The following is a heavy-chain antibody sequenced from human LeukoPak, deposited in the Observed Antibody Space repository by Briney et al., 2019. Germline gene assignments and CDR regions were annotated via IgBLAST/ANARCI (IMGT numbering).Heavy chain of an antibody. J-gene: IGHJ5*02. CDR3: ARTYYYDSSGKTVWFDP. D-gene: IGHD3-22*01. CDR2: SYYSGST. CDR1: GGSISSGGYY. Sequence: SETLSLTCTVSGGSISSGGYYWSWIRQHPGKGLEWIGYSYYSGSTYYNPSLKSRVTISVDTSKNQFSLKLSSVTAADTAVYYYARTYYYDSSGKTVWFDPWGQGTLVTVSS. V-gene: IGHV4-31*03.